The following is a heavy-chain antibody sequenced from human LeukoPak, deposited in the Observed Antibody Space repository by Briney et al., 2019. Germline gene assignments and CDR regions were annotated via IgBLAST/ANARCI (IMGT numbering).Heavy chain of an antibody. CDR3: ARALNYDFWSGYSSVYYYYYMDV. Sequence: PSETLSLTCTVSGYSISSGYYWSWIRQPPGKGLEWIGYIYYSGSTNYNPSLKSRVTISVDTSKNQFSLKLSSVTAADTAVYYCARALNYDFWSGYSSVYYYYYMDVWGKGTTVTVSS. D-gene: IGHD3-3*01. V-gene: IGHV4-61*01. CDR1: GYSISSGYY. J-gene: IGHJ6*03. CDR2: IYYSGST.